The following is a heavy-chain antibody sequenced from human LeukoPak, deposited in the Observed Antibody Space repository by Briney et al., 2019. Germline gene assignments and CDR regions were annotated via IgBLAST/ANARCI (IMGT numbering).Heavy chain of an antibody. CDR3: GVVAGSRVDY. V-gene: IGHV3-30-3*01. CDR2: ISYDGSNK. Sequence: GGSLRLSCAASGFTFSSYAMHWVRQAPGKGLEWVAVISYDGSNKYYADSVKGRFTISRDNSKNTLYLQMNSLRAEDTAVYYCGVVAGSRVDYWGQGTLVTVSS. J-gene: IGHJ4*02. D-gene: IGHD6-19*01. CDR1: GFTFSSYA.